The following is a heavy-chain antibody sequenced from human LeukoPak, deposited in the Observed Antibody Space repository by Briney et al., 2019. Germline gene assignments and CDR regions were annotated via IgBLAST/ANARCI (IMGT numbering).Heavy chain of an antibody. CDR3: AKTDSSDYSYYFDY. V-gene: IGHV3-23*01. CDR2: ISGNGGRT. D-gene: IGHD3-22*01. Sequence: GGSLRLSCEASGFTFSSYAMSWVRQAPGKGLEWVSAISGNGGRTDYADSGKSRFTISRDNSKNTLYLQMNSLRAEDTAVYYCAKTDSSDYSYYFDYWGQGTLVTVSS. J-gene: IGHJ4*02. CDR1: GFTFSSYA.